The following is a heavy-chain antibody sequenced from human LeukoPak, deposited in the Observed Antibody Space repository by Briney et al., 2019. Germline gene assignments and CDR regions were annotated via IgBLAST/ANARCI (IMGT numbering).Heavy chain of an antibody. CDR1: GYTFTDYY. Sequence: ASVKVSCKVSGYTFTDYYMHWVPQAPGKGLEWMGLVDPEDGETIYAEKFQGRVTITADTSTDTAYMELSSLRSEDTAVYYCATVPPPLSTVTTRPIDYWGQGTLVTVSS. CDR2: VDPEDGET. J-gene: IGHJ4*02. D-gene: IGHD4-11*01. V-gene: IGHV1-69-2*01. CDR3: ATVPPPLSTVTTRPIDY.